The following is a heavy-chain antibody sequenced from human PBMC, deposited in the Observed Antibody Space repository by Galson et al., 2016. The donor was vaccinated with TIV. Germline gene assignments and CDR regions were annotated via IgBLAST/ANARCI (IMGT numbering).Heavy chain of an antibody. CDR2: ISDGDST. CDR3: ARERRYCGNECYLYYYYGMDV. V-gene: IGHV3-66*02. CDR1: GFRVSDNY. D-gene: IGHD2-21*01. J-gene: IGHJ6*02. Sequence: LRLSCAASGFRVSDNYMTWVRQAPGKGLEWVSLISDGDSTSYADSVKGRFTISRDRSRNTLYLQMNSLRVEDTAVYFCARERRYCGNECYLYYYYGMDVWSQGTSVTVS.